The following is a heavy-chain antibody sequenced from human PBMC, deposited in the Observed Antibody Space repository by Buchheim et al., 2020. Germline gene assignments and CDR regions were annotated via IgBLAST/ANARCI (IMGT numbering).Heavy chain of an antibody. CDR2: INPSGGST. V-gene: IGHV1-46*03. CDR3: ARTSDYSSGPYYFDS. CDR1: GYTFTSYY. Sequence: QVQLVQSGPEVKKPGASVKVSCKASGYTFTSYYIHCVRQAPGQGLEWMGVINPSGGSTTYAQKFQGRVTMTRDTSTRTVYMQLSSLRSEDTSVYYCARTSDYSSGPYYFDSWGQGTL. J-gene: IGHJ4*02. D-gene: IGHD3-22*01.